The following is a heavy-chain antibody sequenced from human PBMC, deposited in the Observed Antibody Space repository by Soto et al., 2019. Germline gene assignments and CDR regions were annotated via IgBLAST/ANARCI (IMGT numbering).Heavy chain of an antibody. CDR2: IIPIYRAS. J-gene: IGHJ2*01. CDR3: ATAPKDGYNFCFFDL. CDR1: GGSFGNLA. Sequence: QVQLVQSEAEVKKPGSSVKVSCKASGGSFGNLAISWVRQAPGQGLAWVAGIIPIYRASNYAQHFRGRISLTLDESTATTYLQLSSSTSEDSAIYYCATAPKDGYNFCFFDLWGRGTQVTVSS. V-gene: IGHV1-69*01. D-gene: IGHD2-21*02.